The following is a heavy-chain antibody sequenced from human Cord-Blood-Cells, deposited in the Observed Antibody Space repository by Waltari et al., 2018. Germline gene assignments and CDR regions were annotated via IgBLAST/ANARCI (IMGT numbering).Heavy chain of an antibody. CDR3: ARDLSSSSWYWFDP. CDR2: INPNSGGT. Sequence: QVQLVQSGAEVKKPGASVKVSCKASGYTFTGYYMPWLRQAPGQGLEWMGWINPNSGGTNYAQKFQGRVTMTRDTSISTAYMELSRLRSDDTAVYYCARDLSSSSWYWFDPWGQGTLVTVSS. CDR1: GYTFTGYY. V-gene: IGHV1-2*02. D-gene: IGHD6-13*01. J-gene: IGHJ5*02.